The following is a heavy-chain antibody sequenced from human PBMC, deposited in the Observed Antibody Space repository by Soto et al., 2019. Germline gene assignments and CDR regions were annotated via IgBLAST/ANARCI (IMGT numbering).Heavy chain of an antibody. Sequence: SETLSLTCAVSGGSISSSNWWSWVRQPPGKGLEWIGEIYHSGSTNYNPSLKSRVTISVDKSKNQFSLKLSSVTAADTAVYYCAREIMVRGVIYYFDYWGQGTLVTVSS. D-gene: IGHD3-10*01. J-gene: IGHJ4*02. V-gene: IGHV4-4*02. CDR3: AREIMVRGVIYYFDY. CDR2: IYHSGST. CDR1: GGSISSSNW.